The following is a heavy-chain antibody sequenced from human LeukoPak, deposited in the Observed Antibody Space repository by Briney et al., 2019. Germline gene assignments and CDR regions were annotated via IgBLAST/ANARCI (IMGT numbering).Heavy chain of an antibody. V-gene: IGHV3-23*01. Sequence: GGSLRLSCAASGFTFTSQALSWVRQAPGKGLEWVSSFTGSAGNIHSADSVKGRFTLSRDTSKETMYLQMNSLRADDTAIYYCAAGGGNTFNPWGQGTLVTVSS. CDR3: AAGGGNTFNP. D-gene: IGHD1/OR15-1a*01. CDR2: FTGSAGNI. J-gene: IGHJ5*02. CDR1: GFTFTSQA.